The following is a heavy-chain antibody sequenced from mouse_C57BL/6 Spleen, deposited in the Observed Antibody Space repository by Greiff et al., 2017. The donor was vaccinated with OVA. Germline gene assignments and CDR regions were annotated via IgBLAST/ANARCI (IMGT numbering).Heavy chain of an antibody. CDR1: GYAFSSYW. CDR2: IYPGDGDT. D-gene: IGHD3-2*02. CDR3: ARDSSGYRFAY. Sequence: QVQLKESGAELVKPGASVKISCKASGYAFSSYWMNWVKQRPGKGLEWIGQIYPGDGDTNYNGKFKGKATLTADKSSSTAYMQLSSLTSEDSAVYFCARDSSGYRFAYWGQGTLVTVSA. J-gene: IGHJ3*01. V-gene: IGHV1-80*01.